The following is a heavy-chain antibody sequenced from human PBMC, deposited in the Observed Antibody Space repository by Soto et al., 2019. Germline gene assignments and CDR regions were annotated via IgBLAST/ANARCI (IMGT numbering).Heavy chain of an antibody. D-gene: IGHD6-19*01. Sequence: SETLSLTCTVSGGSISSYYWSWIRQPPGKGLEWIGYIFYTGSTDYNPSLKSRVTISVDTSKNEFSLKLTSVTAADTAVYYCARVDSGWHDYWGLGTLVTVSS. CDR1: GGSISSYY. CDR3: ARVDSGWHDY. CDR2: IFYTGST. J-gene: IGHJ4*02. V-gene: IGHV4-59*01.